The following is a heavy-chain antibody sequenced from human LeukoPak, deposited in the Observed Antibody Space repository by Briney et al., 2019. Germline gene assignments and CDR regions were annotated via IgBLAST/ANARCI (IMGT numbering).Heavy chain of an antibody. J-gene: IGHJ5*02. V-gene: IGHV4-34*01. CDR3: ASPSNWFDP. Sequence: SETLSLTCAVYGGSFSGYYWSWIRQPPGKGLEWIGEINHSGSTNYNPSLKSRVTISVDTSKNQFPLKLSSVTAADTAVYYCASPSNWFDPWGQGTLVTVSS. CDR1: GGSFSGYY. CDR2: INHSGST.